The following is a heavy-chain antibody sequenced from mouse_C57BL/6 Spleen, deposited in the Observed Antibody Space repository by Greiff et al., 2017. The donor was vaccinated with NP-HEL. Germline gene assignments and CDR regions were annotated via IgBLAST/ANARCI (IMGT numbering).Heavy chain of an antibody. D-gene: IGHD3-2*02. Sequence: QVQLQQSGPELVKPGASVKISCKASGYAFSSSWMNWVKQRPGKGLEWIGRIYPGDGDTNYNGKFKGKATLTADKSSSTAYMQLSSLTSEDSAVYCCARWDSSGYVPDYWGQGTTLTVSS. CDR2: IYPGDGDT. CDR1: GYAFSSSW. J-gene: IGHJ2*01. V-gene: IGHV1-82*01. CDR3: ARWDSSGYVPDY.